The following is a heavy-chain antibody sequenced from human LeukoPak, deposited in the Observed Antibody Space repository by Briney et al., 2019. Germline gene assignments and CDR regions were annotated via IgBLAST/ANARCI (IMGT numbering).Heavy chain of an antibody. CDR3: ARDVDTIFGVVIIGPYYFDY. CDR1: GFTFSSYA. V-gene: IGHV3-7*01. J-gene: IGHJ4*02. D-gene: IGHD3-3*01. CDR2: IKQDGSEK. Sequence: GGSLRLSCAASGFTFSSYAMSWVRQAPGKGLEWVANIKQDGSEKYYVDSVKGRFTISRDNAKNSLYLQMNRLRAEDTAVYYCARDVDTIFGVVIIGPYYFDYWGQGTLVTVSS.